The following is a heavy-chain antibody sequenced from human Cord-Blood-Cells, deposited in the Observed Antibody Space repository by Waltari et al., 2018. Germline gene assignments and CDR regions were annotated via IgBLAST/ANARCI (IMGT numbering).Heavy chain of an antibody. Sequence: QLQLQESGPGLVKPSETLSLTCTVPGGSIISSTYYWGWIRQPPGKGLEWIGSIYYSGSTDYNPSLKRRVTISVDTSKNQFSLKLSSVTAADTAVYYCARQGFDFWSGYYIDADYWGQGTLVTVSS. V-gene: IGHV4-39*01. CDR1: GGSIISSTYY. J-gene: IGHJ4*02. CDR3: ARQGFDFWSGYYIDADY. CDR2: IYYSGST. D-gene: IGHD3-3*01.